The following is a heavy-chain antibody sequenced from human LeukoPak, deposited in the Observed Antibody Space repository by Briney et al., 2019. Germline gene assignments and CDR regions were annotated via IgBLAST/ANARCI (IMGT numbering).Heavy chain of an antibody. CDR1: GFTFSSYG. CDR3: ARGWGDSRGYYYVF. D-gene: IGHD3-22*01. V-gene: IGHV3-30*03. Sequence: GGSLRLSCAASGFTFSSYGMHWVRQAPGKGLEWVAVISYDGSNKYYADSVKGRFTISRDNSKNTLYLQMNSLRAEDTAVYYCARGWGDSRGYYYVFWGQGTLVTVSS. CDR2: ISYDGSNK. J-gene: IGHJ4*02.